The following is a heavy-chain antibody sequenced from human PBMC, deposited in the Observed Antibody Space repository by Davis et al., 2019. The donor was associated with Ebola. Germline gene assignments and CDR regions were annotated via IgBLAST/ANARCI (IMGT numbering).Heavy chain of an antibody. J-gene: IGHJ4*02. CDR1: GFTFSSYA. CDR2: IGGSGGST. V-gene: IGHV3-23*01. D-gene: IGHD6-19*01. CDR3: AKVGGAEQWFPVYFDY. Sequence: GGSLRLSCAASGFTFSSYAMSWVRQAPGKGLEWVSAIGGSGGSTYYADSVKGRFTITRDDSKNTLYLQMDSLRAEDTAVYYCAKVGGAEQWFPVYFDYWGQGTLVTVSS.